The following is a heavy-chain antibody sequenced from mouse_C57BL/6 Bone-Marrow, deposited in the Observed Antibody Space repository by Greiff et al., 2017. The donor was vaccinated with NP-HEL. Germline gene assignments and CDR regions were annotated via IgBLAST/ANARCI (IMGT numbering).Heavy chain of an antibody. J-gene: IGHJ3*01. CDR3: LLSYYGSSFAY. CDR1: GYKFTSYW. Sequence: VQLQQSGTVLARPGASVKMSCKTSGYKFTSYWMHWVKQRPGQGLEWIGGIYPGNGDTSYNPKFKGKATLTAVTSASTAYMELSSLTNEDSAVYYCLLSYYGSSFAYWCQGTLVTVSA. V-gene: IGHV1-5*01. CDR2: IYPGNGDT. D-gene: IGHD1-1*01.